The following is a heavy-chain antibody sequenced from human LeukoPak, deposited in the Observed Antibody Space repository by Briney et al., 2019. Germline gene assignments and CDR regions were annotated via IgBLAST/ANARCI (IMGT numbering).Heavy chain of an antibody. D-gene: IGHD3-22*01. CDR1: GFSFSNSW. V-gene: IGHV3-74*01. J-gene: IGHJ4*02. CDR2: IDHDGSTT. CDR3: ARDSNARFGYCPHDY. Sequence: GGSLRLSCAASGFSFSNSWMHRVRQAPGKGLVWVSRIDHDGSTTNYADSVKGRFTISRDNAKNTLFLQMNSLRAEDTAVYYCARDSNARFGYCPHDYWGQGTLVTVSS.